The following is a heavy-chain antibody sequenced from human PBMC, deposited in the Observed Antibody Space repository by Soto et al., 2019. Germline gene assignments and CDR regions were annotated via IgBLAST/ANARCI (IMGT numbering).Heavy chain of an antibody. J-gene: IGHJ5*02. D-gene: IGHD3-3*01. V-gene: IGHV3-7*01. CDR3: AREEGRITIFGVVTPGVWFDP. CDR2: IKQDGSEK. Sequence: GGSLRLSCAASGFTFSSYWMSWVRQAPGKGLEWVANIKQDGSEKYYVDSVKGRFTISRDNAKNSLYLQMNSLRAEDTAVYYCAREEGRITIFGVVTPGVWFDPWGQGTLVTVSS. CDR1: GFTFSSYW.